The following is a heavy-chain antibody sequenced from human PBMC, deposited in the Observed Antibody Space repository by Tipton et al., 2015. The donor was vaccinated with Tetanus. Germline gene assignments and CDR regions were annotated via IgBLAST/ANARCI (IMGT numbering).Heavy chain of an antibody. V-gene: IGHV4-31*03. D-gene: IGHD3-3*02. CDR3: AREHIRLIGEVIFRFFDV. CDR1: GDSISSGGHY. Sequence: GLVKPSQTLSLTCSVSGDSISSGGHYWGWIRQHPGKGLEWIGNIHYSGSTFYNPSLKSRVTISVDTSKNQFSLKLNSVTAADTAVYYCAREHIRLIGEVIFRFFDVWGRGTLVTVSS. J-gene: IGHJ2*01. CDR2: IHYSGST.